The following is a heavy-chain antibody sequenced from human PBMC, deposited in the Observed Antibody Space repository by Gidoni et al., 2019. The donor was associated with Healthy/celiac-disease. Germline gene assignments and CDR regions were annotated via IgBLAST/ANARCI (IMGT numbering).Heavy chain of an antibody. D-gene: IGHD2-15*01. J-gene: IGHJ5*02. V-gene: IGHV4-34*01. Sequence: QVQLQQWGAGLLKPSETLSLTCAGYGGSFRGYYGSWIRQPPGKGLEWIGEINPSGSTNYNPSLKSRVPISVDTSKTQFSLKLSSVTAADTAVYYCARFRSDIVVVVAATRGDDWFDPWGQGTLVTVSS. CDR1: GGSFRGYY. CDR3: ARFRSDIVVVVAATRGDDWFDP. CDR2: INPSGST.